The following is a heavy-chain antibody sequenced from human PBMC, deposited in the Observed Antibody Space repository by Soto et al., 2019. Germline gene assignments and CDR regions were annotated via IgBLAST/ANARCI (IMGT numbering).Heavy chain of an antibody. CDR3: AAGFPPDY. CDR1: GFTFSSSW. J-gene: IGHJ4*02. Sequence: EVQLVESGGVLVQPGGSLKVSCAASGFTFSSSWMNWVRQAPGKGLEWVANIKGDGSEEYYVDSVRGRFTISRDKANSSLSLQMNSLRAEDTAVYYCAAGFPPDYWGQGTLVTVSS. D-gene: IGHD3-10*01. CDR2: IKGDGSEE. V-gene: IGHV3-7*01.